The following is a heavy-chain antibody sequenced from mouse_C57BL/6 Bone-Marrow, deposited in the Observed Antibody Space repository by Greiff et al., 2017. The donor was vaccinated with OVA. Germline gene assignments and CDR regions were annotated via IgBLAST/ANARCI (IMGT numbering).Heavy chain of an antibody. J-gene: IGHJ3*01. D-gene: IGHD2-3*01. CDR3: ARHFGYYVPFAY. Sequence: EVKLMESGGGLVQPGGSLKLSCAASGFTFSDYYMYWVRQTPEKRLEWVAYISNGGGSTYYPDTVKGRFTISRDNAKNTLYLQMIRLKSEDTAMYYCARHFGYYVPFAYWGQGTLVTVSA. V-gene: IGHV5-12*01. CDR1: GFTFSDYY. CDR2: ISNGGGST.